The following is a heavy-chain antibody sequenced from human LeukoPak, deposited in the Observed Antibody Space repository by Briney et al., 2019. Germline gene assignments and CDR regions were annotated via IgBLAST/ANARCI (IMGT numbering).Heavy chain of an antibody. Sequence: PGGSLRLSCAASGFTFSSYSMSWVRQAPGKGLEWVSAISGSGGSTYYADSVKGRFTISRDNSKNTLYLQMNSLRAEDTAVYYCAKHMVRGVNFDYWGQGTLVTVSS. CDR2: ISGSGGST. V-gene: IGHV3-23*01. D-gene: IGHD3-10*01. CDR3: AKHMVRGVNFDY. CDR1: GFTFSSYS. J-gene: IGHJ4*02.